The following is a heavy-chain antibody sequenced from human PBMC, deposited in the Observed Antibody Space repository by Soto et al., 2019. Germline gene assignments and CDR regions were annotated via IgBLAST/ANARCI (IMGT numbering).Heavy chain of an antibody. D-gene: IGHD3-16*01. CDR3: AKERGGAHSLLGLAFDY. J-gene: IGHJ4*02. V-gene: IGHV3-23*01. CDR2: ISGSGGST. CDR1: GFTFSSES. Sequence: GGSLRLSCAASGFTFSSESMSWVRQAPGKGLEWVSAISGSGGSTYYADSVKGRFTISRDNSKNTLYLQMNSLRAEDTAVYYCAKERGGAHSLLGLAFDYWGQGTLVTVSS.